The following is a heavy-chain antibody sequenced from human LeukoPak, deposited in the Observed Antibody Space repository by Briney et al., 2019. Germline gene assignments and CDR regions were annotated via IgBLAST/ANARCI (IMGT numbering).Heavy chain of an antibody. V-gene: IGHV4-39*06. CDR1: GGSLSTSRYY. CDR2: IYYSERT. D-gene: IGHD6-25*01. Sequence: SGSLSVTCAVSGGSLSTSRYYCGSIRQPPGKGLEWIGSIYYSERTYYNPPLKSRVHISVVTSKNQFALKLHSVTAADTAAYYCARGRPFDYWGQGPLVTVSS. CDR3: ARGRPFDY. J-gene: IGHJ4*02.